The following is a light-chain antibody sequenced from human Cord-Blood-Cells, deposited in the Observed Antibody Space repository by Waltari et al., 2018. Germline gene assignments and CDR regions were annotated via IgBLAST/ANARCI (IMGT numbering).Light chain of an antibody. CDR3: QSADSSGTYV. CDR2: KDS. J-gene: IGLJ1*01. Sequence: SYELPQPPSVSVSPEQTARITCSGDALPKQYAYWSQQKPGQAPVLVIYKDSERPSGIPERFSGSSSGRTVTLTISGVQAEDEADYYCQSADSSGTYVFGTGTKFTVL. V-gene: IGLV3-25*03. CDR1: ALPKQY.